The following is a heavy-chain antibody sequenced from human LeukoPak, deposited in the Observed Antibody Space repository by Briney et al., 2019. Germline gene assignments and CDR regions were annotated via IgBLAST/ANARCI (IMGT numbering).Heavy chain of an antibody. CDR2: IYSGGST. J-gene: IGHJ4*02. CDR3: ARGMFGRYLDY. Sequence: PGGSLRLSCAASGFTVSSNYMSWVRQAPGKGLEWVSVIYSGGSTYYADSVKGRFTISRDNSKNTLYLQMNSLRAEDTAVYYCARGMFGRYLDYWGQGTLVTVSS. CDR1: GFTVSSNY. D-gene: IGHD3-10*02. V-gene: IGHV3-53*01.